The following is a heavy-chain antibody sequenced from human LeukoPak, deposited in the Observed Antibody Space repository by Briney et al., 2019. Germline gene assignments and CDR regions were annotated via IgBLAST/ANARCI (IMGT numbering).Heavy chain of an antibody. CDR3: AIIPLEMATIGNFDY. V-gene: IGHV1-8*01. J-gene: IGHJ4*02. CDR2: MNPNSGNT. D-gene: IGHD5-24*01. Sequence: AAVKDSPKASGYTLTSYDINGVRPAAGQGGEWMGGMNPNSGNTGYTQKSQSTVTMTTNTSIRTAYMELSSLRSEDTAVYYCAIIPLEMATIGNFDYWGQGTLVTVSP. CDR1: GYTLTSYD.